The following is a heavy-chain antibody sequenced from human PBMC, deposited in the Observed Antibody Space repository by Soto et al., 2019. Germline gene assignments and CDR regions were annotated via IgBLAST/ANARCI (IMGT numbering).Heavy chain of an antibody. V-gene: IGHV4-4*07. J-gene: IGHJ5*02. CDR2: IYATGTT. D-gene: IGHD1-1*01. Sequence: SLTCTVSGASISGYYWSWIRKSAGKGLEWIGRIYATGTTDYNPSLKSRVMMSVDTSRKQFSLRLRSVTAADTAVYYCVRDGTKTLRDWFDPWGQGISVTVSS. CDR1: GASISGYY. CDR3: VRDGTKTLRDWFDP.